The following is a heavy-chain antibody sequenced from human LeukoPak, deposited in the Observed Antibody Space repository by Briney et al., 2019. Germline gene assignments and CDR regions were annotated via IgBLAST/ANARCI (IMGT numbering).Heavy chain of an antibody. Sequence: GGSLRLSCAASGFTFSNAWMNWVRQAPGKGLEWVGRIKSKTDGGTTDYAAPVKGRFTISRDDSKNTLYLQMNSLKTEDTAVYYCTTDERGTRYYYDSSGYYPDYWGQGTLVTVSS. CDR3: TTDERGTRYYYDSSGYYPDY. V-gene: IGHV3-15*07. D-gene: IGHD3-22*01. J-gene: IGHJ4*02. CDR2: IKSKTDGGTT. CDR1: GFTFSNAW.